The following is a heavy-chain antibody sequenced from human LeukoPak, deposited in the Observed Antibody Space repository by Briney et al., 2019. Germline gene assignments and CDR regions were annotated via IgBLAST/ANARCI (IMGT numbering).Heavy chain of an antibody. CDR3: ARDQFYGDNPFDY. J-gene: IGHJ4*02. D-gene: IGHD4-17*01. Sequence: ASVKVSRKASGYTFTYYAIHWVRQAPGQRLEWMGWINAGDGNTKYSQKFQGRVTMTRDTSASTAYMELSSLRSEDTAVYYCARDQFYGDNPFDYWGQGTLVTVSS. CDR2: INAGDGNT. CDR1: GYTFTYYA. V-gene: IGHV1-3*01.